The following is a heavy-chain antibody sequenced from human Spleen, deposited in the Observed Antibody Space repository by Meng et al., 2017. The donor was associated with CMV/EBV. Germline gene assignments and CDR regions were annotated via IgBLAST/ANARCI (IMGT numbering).Heavy chain of an antibody. CDR3: VRDGTGITAFDY. J-gene: IGHJ4*02. CDR1: GYSFTTYG. CDR2: ISTYNGHT. Sequence: ASVKVSCKASGYSFTTYGISWVRQAPGQGLEWMGWISTYNGHTKYARRLQGRVTMTTDTSTSTVYMEVRSLRSDDTAVYYCVRDGTGITAFDYWGQGTPVTVSS. V-gene: IGHV1-18*01. D-gene: IGHD1-7*01.